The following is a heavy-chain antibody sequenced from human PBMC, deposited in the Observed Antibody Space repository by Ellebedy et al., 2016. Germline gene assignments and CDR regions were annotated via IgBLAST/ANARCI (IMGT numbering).Heavy chain of an antibody. V-gene: IGHV3-53*01. CDR2: IYTGGST. Sequence: GGSLRLSCAASGFTVTNKYMGWVRQAPGKGLEWVSIIYTGGSTYYTDSVKGRFTTSRDNSKNPLNLQMNSLRAEDTAVYYCVYCSGSYLGGFDYWGRGTLITVSS. CDR3: VYCSGSYLGGFDY. CDR1: GFTVTNKY. J-gene: IGHJ4*02. D-gene: IGHD2-15*01.